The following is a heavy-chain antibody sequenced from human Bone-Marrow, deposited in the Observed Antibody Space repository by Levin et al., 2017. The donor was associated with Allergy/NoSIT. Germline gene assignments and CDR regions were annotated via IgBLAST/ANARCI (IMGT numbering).Heavy chain of an antibody. CDR3: AHRRLYMASWNEGYFDY. V-gene: IGHV2-5*02. CDR1: GFSLSTSGEG. Sequence: SGPTLVKPTQTLMLTCTFSGFSLSTSGEGVGWIRQPPGKTLEWLAFIYWDDDKRYSPSLKSRLTITKDTPNNQVVLTMTNVDPMDTATYFCAHRRLYMASWNEGYFDYWGQGTLVTVSS. D-gene: IGHD1-1*01. J-gene: IGHJ4*02. CDR2: IYWDDDK.